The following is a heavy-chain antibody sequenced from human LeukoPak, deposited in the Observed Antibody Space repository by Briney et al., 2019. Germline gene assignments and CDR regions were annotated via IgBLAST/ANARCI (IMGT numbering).Heavy chain of an antibody. CDR1: GGTFSSYA. CDR2: IIPIFGTA. D-gene: IGHD3-10*01. Sequence: SVKVSCKASGGTFSSYAISWVRQAPGQGLEWMGGIIPIFGTANYAQKFQGRVTMTRDMATSTDYLEVSSLRSEDTAVYYCARVTMVRGVTTRIYYFDYWGQGTLVTVSS. J-gene: IGHJ4*02. V-gene: IGHV1-69*05. CDR3: ARVTMVRGVTTRIYYFDY.